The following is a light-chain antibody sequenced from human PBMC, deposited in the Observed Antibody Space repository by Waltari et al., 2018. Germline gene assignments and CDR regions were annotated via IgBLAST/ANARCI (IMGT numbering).Light chain of an antibody. J-gene: IGLJ2*01. CDR3: SSYAGSTL. CDR2: EVS. V-gene: IGLV2-8*01. Sequence: VPWYQQHPSKAPKLMIYEVSKRPSRVPDRFSGSKSGNTASLTVSGLQAEDEADYYCSSYAGSTLFGGGTKLTVL.